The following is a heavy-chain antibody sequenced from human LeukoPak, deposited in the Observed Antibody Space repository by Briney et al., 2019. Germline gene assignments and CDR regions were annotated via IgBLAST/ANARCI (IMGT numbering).Heavy chain of an antibody. CDR3: ARVGSTDSPHAFDI. Sequence: GGSLRLSCAASGSTFSSYWMDWVRQAPGKGLVWVSGINSDGRMTRYAESVKGRFTISRDNAKNTLYLQMNSLRAEDTSVYYCARVGSTDSPHAFDIWGQGTMVTVSS. CDR1: GSTFSSYW. V-gene: IGHV3-74*01. J-gene: IGHJ3*02. D-gene: IGHD2-21*02. CDR2: INSDGRMT.